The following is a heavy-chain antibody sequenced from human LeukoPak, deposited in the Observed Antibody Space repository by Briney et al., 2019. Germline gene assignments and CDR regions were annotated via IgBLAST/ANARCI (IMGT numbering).Heavy chain of an antibody. J-gene: IGHJ6*03. CDR1: GYTFTSYG. CDR2: ISAYNGDT. CDR3: ARDLHRVVVRGVPHYYYYMDV. D-gene: IGHD3-10*01. V-gene: IGHV1-18*01. Sequence: ASVKVSCKASGYTFTSYGINWVRQAPGQGREWMGWISAYNGDTNYAQKLQGRVTMTTDTSTSTAYMELRSLRSDDTAVYYCARDLHRVVVRGVPHYYYYMDVWGKGTTVTISS.